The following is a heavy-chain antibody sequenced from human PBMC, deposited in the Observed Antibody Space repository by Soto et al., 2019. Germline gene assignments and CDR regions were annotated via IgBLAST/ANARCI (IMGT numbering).Heavy chain of an antibody. Sequence: GGSLRVSCAASGFTFGSYAMHWVRQATGKGLEWVAVISYDGSNKYYADSVKGRFTISRDNSKNTLYLQMNSLRAEDTAVYYCARGYCSSTSCPPPNYYYGMDVWGQGTTVTVSS. CDR2: ISYDGSNK. CDR3: ARGYCSSTSCPPPNYYYGMDV. D-gene: IGHD2-2*01. CDR1: GFTFGSYA. V-gene: IGHV3-30-3*01. J-gene: IGHJ6*02.